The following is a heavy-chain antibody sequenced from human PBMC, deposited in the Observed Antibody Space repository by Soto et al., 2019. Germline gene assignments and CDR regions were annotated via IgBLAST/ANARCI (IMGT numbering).Heavy chain of an antibody. V-gene: IGHV3-48*02. CDR3: ARGGGLPHLFDP. J-gene: IGHJ5*02. CDR2: ISSSSSTI. Sequence: EVQLVESGGGLVEPGGSLRLSCAASGFTFSSYNMNWVRQAPGKGLEWVSYISSSSSTIYYADSVKGRFTISRDNAKNSLYLQMNSTRDEDTAVYYFARGGGLPHLFDPWGQGTLVTVSS. CDR1: GFTFSSYN.